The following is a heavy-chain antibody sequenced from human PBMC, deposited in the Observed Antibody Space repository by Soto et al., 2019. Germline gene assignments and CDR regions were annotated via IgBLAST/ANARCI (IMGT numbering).Heavy chain of an antibody. Sequence: SETLSLTCTVSGASISSADHYWSWVRQPPGKGLEWIGYIYYSGSTYYSPSLKSRVSISVDTSKNHFSLRVNSVTAADTAVYYCARSLYSSTWYGDFDSWGQGTLVTVSS. CDR3: ARSLYSSTWYGDFDS. D-gene: IGHD6-13*01. CDR2: IYYSGST. V-gene: IGHV4-30-4*01. CDR1: GASISSADHY. J-gene: IGHJ4*02.